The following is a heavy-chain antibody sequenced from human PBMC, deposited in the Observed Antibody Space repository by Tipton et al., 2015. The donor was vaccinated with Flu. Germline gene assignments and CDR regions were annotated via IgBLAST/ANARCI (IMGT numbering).Heavy chain of an antibody. V-gene: IGHV3-74*01. CDR2: INSDATST. D-gene: IGHD3-3*01. CDR3: AKDMDYDVWSNYYTGDAFDI. J-gene: IGHJ3*02. CDR1: GFTFSNYW. Sequence: SLRLSCAASGFTFSNYWMHWVRQAPGKGLVWVSRINSDATSTRYAESVKGRFTISRDNAENTLYLEMSSLRAEDTAVYYCAKDMDYDVWSNYYTGDAFDIWGQGAMVTAS.